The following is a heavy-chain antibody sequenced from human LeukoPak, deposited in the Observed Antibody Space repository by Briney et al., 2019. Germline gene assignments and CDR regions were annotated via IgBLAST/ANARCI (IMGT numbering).Heavy chain of an antibody. CDR2: IYYSGST. J-gene: IGHJ3*02. D-gene: IGHD1-26*01. V-gene: IGHV4-31*03. CDR3: ARALIIVGATLAFDI. Sequence: PSETLSLTCTVSGGSISSGGYYRSWIRQHPGKGLEWIGYIYYSGSTYYNPSLKSRVTISVDTSKNQFSLKLSSVTAADTAVYYCARALIIVGATLAFDIWGQGTMVTVSS. CDR1: GGSISSGGYY.